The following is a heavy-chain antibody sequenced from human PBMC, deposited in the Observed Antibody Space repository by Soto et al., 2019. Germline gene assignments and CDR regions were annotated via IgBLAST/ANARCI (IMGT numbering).Heavy chain of an antibody. CDR3: AKFKGFNWNYVFDY. CDR2: IGGSSGTT. J-gene: IGHJ4*02. Sequence: GGSLRLSCEVSGLTFSNFAMSWVRQAPGKGLEWASAIGGSSGTTFYADSVKGRFTISKDCAKNMLYLQMNSLRAEDTAVYYCAKFKGFNWNYVFDYWGQGVPVTVSS. CDR1: GLTFSNFA. D-gene: IGHD1-7*01. V-gene: IGHV3-23*01.